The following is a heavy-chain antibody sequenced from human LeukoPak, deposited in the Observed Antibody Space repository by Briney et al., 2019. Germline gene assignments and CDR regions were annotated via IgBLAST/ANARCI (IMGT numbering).Heavy chain of an antibody. CDR1: GGSISRYS. V-gene: IGHV4-59*01. CDR2: IYYPGTT. CDR3: ARGTDYGVNSYFDS. J-gene: IGHJ4*02. D-gene: IGHD4-23*01. Sequence: PSETLSLPCTVSGGSISRYSWSWVRQPPGKGLEWIAYIYYPGTTSYNPSLRSRLTLSLDSSKSHFSLRLSSVTAADTAVYYCARGTDYGVNSYFDSWGQGTLVTVSS.